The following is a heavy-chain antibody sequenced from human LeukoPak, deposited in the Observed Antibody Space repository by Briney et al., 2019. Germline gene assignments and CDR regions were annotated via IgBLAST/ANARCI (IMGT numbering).Heavy chain of an antibody. V-gene: IGHV1-2*02. J-gene: IGHJ4*02. CDR3: ARGTGEGYTYGRYYFDY. Sequence: ASVKVSCKAFGYTFTGYYMHWVRQAPGQGLEWMGWINPNSGVTDHAQNFQGRVTMTRDTSISTAYVELSRLRSDDTAVYYCARGTGEGYTYGRYYFDYWGQGTLVTVSS. CDR2: INPNSGVT. D-gene: IGHD5-18*01. CDR1: GYTFTGYY.